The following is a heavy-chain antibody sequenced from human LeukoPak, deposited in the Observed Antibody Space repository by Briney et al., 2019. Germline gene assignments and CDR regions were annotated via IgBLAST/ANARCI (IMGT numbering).Heavy chain of an antibody. D-gene: IGHD6-19*01. J-gene: IGHJ4*02. Sequence: SETLSLTCAVSGGSISSSNWWSWVRQPPGKGLEWIGEIYHSGSTNYNPSLKSRVTISVDKSKNQFSLKLSSVTAADTAVYYCARDVGSSGWPTFDYWGQGTLVTVSS. V-gene: IGHV4-4*02. CDR2: IYHSGST. CDR3: ARDVGSSGWPTFDY. CDR1: GGSISSSNW.